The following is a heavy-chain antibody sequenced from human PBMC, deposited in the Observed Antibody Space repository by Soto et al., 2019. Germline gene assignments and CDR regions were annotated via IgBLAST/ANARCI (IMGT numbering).Heavy chain of an antibody. CDR3: ARDNIPGIAVAIYGMDV. CDR1: GFTFSSYG. J-gene: IGHJ6*02. CDR2: IWYDESNI. V-gene: IGHV3-33*01. D-gene: IGHD6-19*01. Sequence: GGSQRLSCAASGFTFSSYGMHWVRQAPGKGLDWVAVIWYDESNIYYADSVKGRFTISRDNSKNTLFLQMNSLRAEDTAVYYCARDNIPGIAVAIYGMDVWGQGTTVTVSS.